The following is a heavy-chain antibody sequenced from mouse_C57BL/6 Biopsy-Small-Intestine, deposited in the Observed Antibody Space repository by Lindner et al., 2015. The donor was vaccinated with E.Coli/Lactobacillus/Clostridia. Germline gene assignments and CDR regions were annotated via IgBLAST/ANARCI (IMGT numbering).Heavy chain of an antibody. CDR1: GFNIKDYY. CDR3: TTSYYYGSSSRYFDV. CDR2: IDPEDGDT. Sequence: VQLQESGAELVRPGASVKLSCTASGFNIKDYYMHWVKQRPEQGLEWIGRIDPEDGDTEYAPKFQGKATMTADTSSNTAYLQLSSLTSEDTAVYYCTTSYYYGSSSRYFDVWGTGTMVTVSS. D-gene: IGHD1-1*01. V-gene: IGHV14-1*01. J-gene: IGHJ1*03.